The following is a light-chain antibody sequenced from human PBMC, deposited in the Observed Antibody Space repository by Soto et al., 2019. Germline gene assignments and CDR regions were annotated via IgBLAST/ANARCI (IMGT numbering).Light chain of an antibody. V-gene: IGLV2-14*01. CDR3: TSYTSDSTYV. CDR2: DVS. CDR1: STVVGRYNY. J-gene: IGLJ1*01. Sequence: QSVLTQPASVSGSPGQSITISCTGTSTVVGRYNYVSWYQQHPGKAPKLMVYDVSNRPSWVSNRFSGSKSGITASLTISGLQAEDEADYYCTSYTSDSTYVSGTGTKVTVL.